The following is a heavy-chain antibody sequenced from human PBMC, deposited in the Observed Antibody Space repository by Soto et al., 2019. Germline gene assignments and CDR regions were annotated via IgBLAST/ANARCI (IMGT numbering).Heavy chain of an antibody. V-gene: IGHV1-69*06. D-gene: IGHD2-2*01. CDR3: ATSRPVIVVVPALKYYYYYGMDV. J-gene: IGHJ6*02. CDR1: VGPFRNYA. CDR2: IIPIFGTA. Sequence: SVKFSCMASVGPFRNYAISWVRQAPGQGLEWMGGIIPIFGTANYAQKFQGRVTITADKSTSTAYMERSSLRSEDTAVYYCATSRPVIVVVPALKYYYYYGMDVWRQGTTVTVSS.